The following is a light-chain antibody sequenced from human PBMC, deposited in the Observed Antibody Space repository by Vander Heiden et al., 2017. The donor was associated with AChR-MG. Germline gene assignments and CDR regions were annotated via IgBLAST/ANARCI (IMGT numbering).Light chain of an antibody. J-gene: IGKJ3*01. CDR1: QSLSSY. CDR3: QQRSGGPPLFT. CDR2: DAS. Sequence: EIVFTQSPATLSLSPGERATLSCRASQSLSSYLAWYQQKPGQAPRLLIYDASSRATGIPARFSGSGSGTDFTLTISSLEPEDFAVYYCQQRSGGPPLFTFGHGTKVDIK. V-gene: IGKV3-11*01.